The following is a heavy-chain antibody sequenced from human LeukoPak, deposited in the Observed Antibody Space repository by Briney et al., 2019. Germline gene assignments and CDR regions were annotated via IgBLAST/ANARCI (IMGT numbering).Heavy chain of an antibody. Sequence: GRSLRLSCAASGFTFSSYGMHWVRQAPGKGLEWVAVIWYDGSNKYYADSVKGRFTISRDNSKNTLYLQMNSLRAEDTAVYYCAKALGGSGSYYNLYYFDYWGQGTLVTVSS. D-gene: IGHD3-10*01. CDR3: AKALGGSGSYYNLYYFDY. V-gene: IGHV3-33*06. CDR1: GFTFSSYG. J-gene: IGHJ4*02. CDR2: IWYDGSNK.